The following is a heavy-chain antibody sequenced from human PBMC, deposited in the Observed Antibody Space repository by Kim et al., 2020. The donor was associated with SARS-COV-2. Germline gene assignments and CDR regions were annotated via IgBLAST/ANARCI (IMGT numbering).Heavy chain of an antibody. CDR3: ARIGSYYYGSGDPSYFGY. Sequence: SVKVSCKASGGTFSSYAISWVRQAPGQGLEWMGGIIPIFGTANYAQKFQGRVTITADESTSTAYMELSSLRSEDTAVYYCARIGSYYYGSGDPSYFGYWGQGTLVTVSS. V-gene: IGHV1-69*13. CDR2: IIPIFGTA. J-gene: IGHJ4*02. CDR1: GGTFSSYA. D-gene: IGHD3-10*01.